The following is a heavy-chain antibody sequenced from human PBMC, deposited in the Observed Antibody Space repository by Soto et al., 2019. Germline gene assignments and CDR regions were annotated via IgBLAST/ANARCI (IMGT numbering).Heavy chain of an antibody. CDR3: APRPSLHVAFDS. CDR2: IYWDYYK. V-gene: IGHV2-5*02. D-gene: IGHD2-2*01. CDR1: GFSVTTSGVG. Sequence: QITLKESGPALVKPTQTLTLTCTFSGFSVTTSGVGVGWIRQPPGKDLEWLALIYWDYYKYYSPFLKSSLTISKDTFKDQVVLAMTHMDPVDTATYYCAPRPSLHVAFDSWGQGPLVTVSS. J-gene: IGHJ4*02.